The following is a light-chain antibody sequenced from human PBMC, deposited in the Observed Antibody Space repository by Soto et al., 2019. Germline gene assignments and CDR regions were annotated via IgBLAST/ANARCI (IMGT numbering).Light chain of an antibody. V-gene: IGLV2-8*01. CDR3: ISYAGSSIWV. CDR1: SSDVGAYNY. CDR2: DVS. J-gene: IGLJ3*02. Sequence: QSALTQPPSASGSPGQSVTISCTGTSSDVGAYNYVSWYQQHPGKAPKLMIYDVSKPPSGVPDRFSGSKSGNTASLTVSGLQAEHGADFYCISYAGSSIWVFGGGTKLTVL.